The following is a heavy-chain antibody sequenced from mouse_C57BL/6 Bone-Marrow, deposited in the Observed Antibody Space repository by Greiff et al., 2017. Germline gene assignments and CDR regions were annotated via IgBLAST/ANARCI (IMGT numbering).Heavy chain of an antibody. J-gene: IGHJ3*01. CDR3: ARWGWLQFAY. D-gene: IGHD2-3*01. CDR1: GYTFTSYW. CDR2: IDPSGSYT. Sequence: QVQLQQPGAELVKPGASVKLSCKASGYTFTSYWMQWVKQRPGQGLEWIGEIDPSGSYTNYNQKFKGKATLTVDTSSSTAYMQLSSLTSEDSAVCYCARWGWLQFAYWGQGTLVTVSA. V-gene: IGHV1-50*01.